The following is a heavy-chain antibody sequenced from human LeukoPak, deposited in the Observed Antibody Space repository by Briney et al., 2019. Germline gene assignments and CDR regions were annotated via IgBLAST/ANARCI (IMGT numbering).Heavy chain of an antibody. CDR1: GFTFSTYA. Sequence: PGGSLRLSCAASGFTFSTYAMSWVRQAPGKGLEWVSTISGSGGSTCYADSVKGRFTISRDNSKNTLYLQMNSLRAEDTAVYYCAKSSGLRVFVGDYWGQGTLVTVSS. D-gene: IGHD3-16*01. V-gene: IGHV3-23*01. CDR2: ISGSGGST. CDR3: AKSSGLRVFVGDY. J-gene: IGHJ4*02.